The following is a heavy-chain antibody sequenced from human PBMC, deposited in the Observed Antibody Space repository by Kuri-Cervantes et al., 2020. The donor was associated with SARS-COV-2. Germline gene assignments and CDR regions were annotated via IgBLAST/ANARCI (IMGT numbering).Heavy chain of an antibody. V-gene: IGHV4-61*01. CDR2: IYYSGST. CDR3: ARDGRIGPDV. CDR1: GGSVSSGSYY. J-gene: IGHJ6*02. Sequence: ESLKISCTVSGGSVSSGSYYWSWIRQPPGKGLEWIGYIYYSGSTNYNPSLKSRVTISVDTSKNQFSLKLSSVTAADTAVYYCARDGRIGPDVWGQGTTVTVSS. D-gene: IGHD2-15*01.